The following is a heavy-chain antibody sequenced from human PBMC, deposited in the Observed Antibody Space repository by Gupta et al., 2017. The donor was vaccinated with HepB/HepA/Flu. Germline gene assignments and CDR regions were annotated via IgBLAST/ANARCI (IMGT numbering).Heavy chain of an antibody. CDR3: AKDQTTPMTTWSFHV. CDR2: ITGNSDRR. J-gene: IGHJ2*01. V-gene: IGHV3-23*01. CDR1: GFTFSNYA. D-gene: IGHD4-17*01. Sequence: VASGFTFSNYAMTWVRQAPGKGLEWVSSITGNSDRRQYVDSVKGRFTISRDNSKNTVYLQMDSLRTEDTAEYFCAKDQTTPMTTWSFHVWGRGTLVTVSS.